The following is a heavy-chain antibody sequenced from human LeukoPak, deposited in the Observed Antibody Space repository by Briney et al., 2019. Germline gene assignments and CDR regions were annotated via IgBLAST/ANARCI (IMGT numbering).Heavy chain of an antibody. D-gene: IGHD2-8*02. CDR1: GFSFSVYA. V-gene: IGHV3-23*01. CDR3: AKARGGTVNDPADY. Sequence: PGGSLRLSCAASGFSFSVYAMNWVRQAPGKGLEWVSSFGGSGGGGAWHAASVKGRFTISRDNSKNALYLQMSSLRDEDTALYYCAKARGGTVNDPADYWGQGILVTVSS. CDR2: FGGSGGGGA. J-gene: IGHJ4*02.